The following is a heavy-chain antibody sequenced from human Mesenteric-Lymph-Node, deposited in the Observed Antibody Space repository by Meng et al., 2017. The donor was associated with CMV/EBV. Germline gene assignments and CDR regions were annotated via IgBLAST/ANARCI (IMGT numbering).Heavy chain of an antibody. D-gene: IGHD2-2*01. CDR1: GGYISSNTYY. CDR2: TYNSGRT. V-gene: IGHV4-39*07. J-gene: IGHJ4*02. Sequence: SETLSLTCSVSGGYISSNTYYWGWIRQPPGKGLEWIGSTYNSGRTYYNPSLESRVIISVDKSKNQFSLKLSSVTAADTAVYFCARGLWAVPDILLEPADHWGQGRLVTVSS. CDR3: ARGLWAVPDILLEPADH.